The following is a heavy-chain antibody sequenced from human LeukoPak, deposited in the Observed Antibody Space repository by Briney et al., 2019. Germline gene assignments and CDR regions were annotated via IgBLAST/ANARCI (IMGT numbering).Heavy chain of an antibody. CDR1: GGSFSGYY. CDR3: ASGNTMTNFDY. D-gene: IGHD3-22*01. J-gene: IGHJ4*02. Sequence: SETLSLTCAVYGGSFSGYYWSWIRQPPGKGLEGIGEINHRGSTNYNPSLKSRVTISVETSKNQFSLKLSSVTAADTAVYYCASGNTMTNFDYWGQGTLVTVSS. CDR2: INHRGST. V-gene: IGHV4-34*01.